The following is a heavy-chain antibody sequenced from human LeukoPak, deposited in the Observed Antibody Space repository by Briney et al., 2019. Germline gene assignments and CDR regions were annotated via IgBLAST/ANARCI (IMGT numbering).Heavy chain of an antibody. CDR3: AREGYYYDSSGYYYLLDY. CDR1: GGTFSSYA. D-gene: IGHD3-22*01. V-gene: IGHV1-69*13. J-gene: IGHJ4*02. Sequence: EASAKVSCTASGGTFSSYAISWVRQAPGQGLEWMGGIIPIFGTANYAQKFQGRVTITADESTSTAYMELSSLRSEDTAVYYCAREGYYYDSSGYYYLLDYWGQGTLVTVSS. CDR2: IIPIFGTA.